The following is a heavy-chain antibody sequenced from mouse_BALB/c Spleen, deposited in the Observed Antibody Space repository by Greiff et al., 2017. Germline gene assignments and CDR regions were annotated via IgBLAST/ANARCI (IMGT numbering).Heavy chain of an antibody. CDR3: ARDPPYGNYAYAMDY. V-gene: IGHV2-9*02. CDR1: GFSLTSYG. J-gene: IGHJ4*01. Sequence: QVQLQQSGPGLVAPSQSLSITCTVSGFSLTSYGVHWVRQPPGKGLEWLGVIWAGGSTNYNSALMSRLSISKDNSKSQVFLKMNSLQTDDTAMYYCARDPPYGNYAYAMDYWGQGTSVTVSS. CDR2: IWAGGST. D-gene: IGHD2-10*02.